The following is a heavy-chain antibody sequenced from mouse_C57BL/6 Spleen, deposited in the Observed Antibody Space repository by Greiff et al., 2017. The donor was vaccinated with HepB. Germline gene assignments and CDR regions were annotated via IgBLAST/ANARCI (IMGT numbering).Heavy chain of an antibody. J-gene: IGHJ2*01. CDR3: ARGVGEDY. CDR1: GYTFTSYW. D-gene: IGHD1-1*02. CDR2: IHPNSGST. Sequence: QVQLQQPGAELVKPGASVKLSCKASGYTFTSYWMHWVKQRPGQGLEWIGMIHPNSGSTNYNEKFKSKATLTVDKSSSTACMKLSSLTSEDSAVYYCARGVGEDYWGQGTTLTVSS. V-gene: IGHV1-64*01.